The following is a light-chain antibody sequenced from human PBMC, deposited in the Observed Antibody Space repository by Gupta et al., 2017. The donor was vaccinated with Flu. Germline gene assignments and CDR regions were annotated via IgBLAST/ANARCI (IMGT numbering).Light chain of an antibody. Sequence: GDTVTITCRASQGISSFLAWYQQKPGKVPKLLIYAASTLQSGVPSRFSGSGFGTDFTLTISSLQPEDVGTYYCQKYNSVPLTFGPGTKVDL. CDR1: QGISSF. CDR2: AAS. J-gene: IGKJ3*01. V-gene: IGKV1-27*01. CDR3: QKYNSVPLT.